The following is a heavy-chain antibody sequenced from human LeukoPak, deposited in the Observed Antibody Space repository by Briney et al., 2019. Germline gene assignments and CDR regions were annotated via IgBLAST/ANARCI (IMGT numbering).Heavy chain of an antibody. V-gene: IGHV1-69*13. CDR1: GGTFSSYA. CDR2: IIPIFGTA. D-gene: IGHD4-23*01. CDR3: ARDWGGGNSVYYYYYGMDV. Sequence: SVKVSCKASGGTFSSYAISWVRQAPGQGLGWMGGIIPIFGTANYAQKFQGRVTITADESTSTAYMELSSLRSEDTAVYYCARDWGGGNSVYYYYYGMDVWGQGTTVTVSS. J-gene: IGHJ6*02.